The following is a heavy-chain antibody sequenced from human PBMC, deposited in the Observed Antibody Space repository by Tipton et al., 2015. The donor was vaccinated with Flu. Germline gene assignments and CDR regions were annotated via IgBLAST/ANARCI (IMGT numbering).Heavy chain of an antibody. CDR3: AGGSYGELLYFDY. D-gene: IGHD1-26*01. CDR1: GDSITSSSFY. CDR2: IYFSGST. V-gene: IGHV4-61*05. J-gene: IGHJ4*02. Sequence: LRLSCTVSGDSITSSSFYWGRIRQPPGKGLEWIGYIYFSGSTEYNPSLRSRITISLDTSKKHFSLNLISVIAADTAMYYCAGGSYGELLYFDYWGQGTLGIVSS.